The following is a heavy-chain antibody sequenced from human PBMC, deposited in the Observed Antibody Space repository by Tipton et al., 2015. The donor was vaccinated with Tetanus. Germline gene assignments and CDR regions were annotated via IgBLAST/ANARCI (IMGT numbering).Heavy chain of an antibody. CDR3: ARLDYYDSSGYYYGIDY. D-gene: IGHD3-22*01. V-gene: IGHV1-18*01. CDR1: GYTFISYG. CDR2: ISAHNDNT. Sequence: QLVQSGAEVKKPGASVKVSCKASGYTFISYGISWVRQAPGQGLEWMGWISAHNDNTNYAQMLQGRGTMTTDTSTSTAYMELRSLRSDDTAVYYCARLDYYDSSGYYYGIDYWGQGTLVTVSS. J-gene: IGHJ4*02.